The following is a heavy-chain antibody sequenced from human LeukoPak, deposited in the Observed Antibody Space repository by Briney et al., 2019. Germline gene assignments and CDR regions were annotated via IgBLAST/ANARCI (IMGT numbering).Heavy chain of an antibody. CDR2: IKQDGSEK. V-gene: IGHV3-7*01. Sequence: GGSLRLSCAASGFTFSSYWMSWVRQAPGKGLEWVANIKQDGSEKYYVDSVKGRFTISRDNAKNSLYLRMNSLRAEDTAVYYCARDASSSWYGEIDPWGQGTLVTVSS. CDR1: GFTFSSYW. D-gene: IGHD6-13*01. CDR3: ARDASSSWYGEIDP. J-gene: IGHJ5*02.